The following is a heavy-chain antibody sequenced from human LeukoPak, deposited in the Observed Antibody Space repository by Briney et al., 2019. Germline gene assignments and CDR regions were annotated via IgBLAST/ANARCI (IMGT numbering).Heavy chain of an antibody. D-gene: IGHD3-22*01. CDR2: IYSGGST. CDR3: ARSVVAAAPFDY. CDR1: GFTVSSNY. Sequence: GGSLRLSCAASGFTVSSNYMSWVRQAPGEGLEWVSVIYSGGSTYYADSVKGRFTISRDNSKNTLYLQMNSLRAEDTAVYYCARSVVAAAPFDYWGQGTLVTVSS. V-gene: IGHV3-53*01. J-gene: IGHJ4*02.